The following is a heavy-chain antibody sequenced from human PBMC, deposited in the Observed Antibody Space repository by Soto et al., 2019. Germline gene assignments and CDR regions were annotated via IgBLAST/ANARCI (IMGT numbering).Heavy chain of an antibody. V-gene: IGHV5-51*01. CDR3: ARRVYYYGSGSSDYFDY. Sequence: PGESLKISCKASGYRFTNYWIAWVRQMPGRGLEWMGTIFPGDSDTRYSPSFQGQVTISADKSINTAYLQWTGLKASDTAMYYCARRVYYYGSGSSDYFDYWGPGILVTVSS. J-gene: IGHJ4*01. D-gene: IGHD3-10*01. CDR1: GYRFTNYW. CDR2: IFPGDSDT.